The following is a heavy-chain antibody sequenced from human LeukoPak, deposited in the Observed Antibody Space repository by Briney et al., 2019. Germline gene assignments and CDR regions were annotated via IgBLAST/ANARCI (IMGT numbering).Heavy chain of an antibody. J-gene: IGHJ4*02. Sequence: RGSLRLSCAASGFTFSIYGMHWVRQAPGKGLEWVAVIWNDGSNKYYGDSVKGRFTISRDNSKNTLYLQMNSLRAEDTAVYYCARASGPFDYWGQGALVTVSS. CDR3: ARASGPFDY. V-gene: IGHV3-33*01. D-gene: IGHD1-14*01. CDR1: GFTFSIYG. CDR2: IWNDGSNK.